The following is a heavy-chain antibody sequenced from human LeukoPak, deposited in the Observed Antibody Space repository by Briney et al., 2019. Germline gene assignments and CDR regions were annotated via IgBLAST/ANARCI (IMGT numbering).Heavy chain of an antibody. V-gene: IGHV4-38-2*02. CDR2: IYHSGST. CDR3: ARDMCGDY. D-gene: IGHD3-10*02. Sequence: PSETLSLTCTVSGYSINSGYYWGWIRQPPGKGLEWIGSIYHSGSTYYNPSLKSRVTISVDTSKNQFSLKLSSVTAADTAVYYCARDMCGDYWGQGTLVTVSS. CDR1: GYSINSGYY. J-gene: IGHJ4*02.